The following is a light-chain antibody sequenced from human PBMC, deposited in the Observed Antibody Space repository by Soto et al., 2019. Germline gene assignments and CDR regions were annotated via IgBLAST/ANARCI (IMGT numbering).Light chain of an antibody. CDR3: QQTSSFPLT. Sequence: IQMTQSPSSVSASVGDSLTITCRASQGITSWVAWYQHQPGRAPKLLIYAASRLQSGVPSRFSGSGSGTDFTLTISSLQPEDFGTYYCQQTSSFPLTLGGGTKVEIK. V-gene: IGKV1-12*01. J-gene: IGKJ4*01. CDR1: QGITSW. CDR2: AAS.